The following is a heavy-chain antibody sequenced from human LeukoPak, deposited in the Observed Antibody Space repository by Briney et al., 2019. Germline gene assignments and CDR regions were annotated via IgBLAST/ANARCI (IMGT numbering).Heavy chain of an antibody. CDR2: ISAYNGNT. V-gene: IGHV1-18*01. J-gene: IGHJ4*02. D-gene: IGHD2-2*01. CDR3: ARVAGCSSTSCLDY. CDR1: GYTFTSYG. Sequence: ASVKVSCKASGYTFTSYGISWVRQAPGQGREWMGWISAYNGNTNYAQKLQGRVTMTTDTSTSTAYMELRSLRSDDTAVYYCARVAGCSSTSCLDYWGQGTLVTVSS.